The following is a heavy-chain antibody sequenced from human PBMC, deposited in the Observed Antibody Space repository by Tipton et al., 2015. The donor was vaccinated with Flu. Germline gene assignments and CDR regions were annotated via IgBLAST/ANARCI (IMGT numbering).Heavy chain of an antibody. CDR2: IFHSGNS. Sequence: TLSLTCAVSGYSIRSSNYYWAWIRQPPGKGLEWIGNIFHSGNSNHNPSLKSRVTLSVDTSKNQFSLKLSSVTASDTAVYYCASTNYGRPEPWFDYWGQGTRVTVSS. CDR3: ASTNYGRPEPWFDY. CDR1: GYSIRSSNYY. V-gene: IGHV4-38-2*01. D-gene: IGHD3-10*01. J-gene: IGHJ4*02.